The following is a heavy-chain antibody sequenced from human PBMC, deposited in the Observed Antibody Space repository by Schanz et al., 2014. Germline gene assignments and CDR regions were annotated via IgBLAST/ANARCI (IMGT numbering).Heavy chain of an antibody. CDR2: IGGSGDST. Sequence: EVQLVESGGGVVRPGGSLRLSCAASGFGFDDYAMSWVRQAPGKGLEWVSGIGGSGDSTQYADSVKGRFIISRDNSKNTLYLQVNSLRAEDTAVYYCAKHVRSLTGNDYWGQGTLVTVSS. J-gene: IGHJ4*02. V-gene: IGHV3-23*04. CDR3: AKHVRSLTGNDY. D-gene: IGHD3-9*01. CDR1: GFGFDDYA.